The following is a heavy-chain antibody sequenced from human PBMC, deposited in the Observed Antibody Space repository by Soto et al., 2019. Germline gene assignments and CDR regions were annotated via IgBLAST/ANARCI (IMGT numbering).Heavy chain of an antibody. CDR2: INSDGSST. V-gene: IGHV3-74*01. Sequence: EVQLVESGGGLVQPGGSLRLSCAASGFTFSSYWMHWVRQAPGKGLVWVSRINSDGSSTSYADSVKGRFTISRDNAKNSLYLQRISLRAEDTAVYYCARVWIAANGMDVWGQGTTVTVSS. CDR3: ARVWIAANGMDV. J-gene: IGHJ6*02. D-gene: IGHD5-12*01. CDR1: GFTFSSYW.